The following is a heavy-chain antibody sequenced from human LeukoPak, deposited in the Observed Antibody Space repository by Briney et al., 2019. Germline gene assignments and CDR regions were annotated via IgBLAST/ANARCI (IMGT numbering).Heavy chain of an antibody. CDR2: INPSGGST. CDR3: ARDSPYVWGSYRPFDY. CDR1: GYTFTSYY. Sequence: ASVKVSCKASGYTFTSYYMHWVRQAPGQGLGWMGIINPSGGSTSYAQKFQGSVTMTRDMSTSTVYMELSSLRSEDTAVYYCARDSPYVWGSYRPFDYWGQGTLVTVSS. D-gene: IGHD3-16*02. J-gene: IGHJ4*02. V-gene: IGHV1-46*01.